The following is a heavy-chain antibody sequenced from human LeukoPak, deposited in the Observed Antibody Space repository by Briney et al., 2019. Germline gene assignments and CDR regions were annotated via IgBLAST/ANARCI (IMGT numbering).Heavy chain of an antibody. D-gene: IGHD2-2*01. CDR2: LSGSGGDT. J-gene: IGHJ4*02. CDR1: GFTFSRNA. CDR3: AKDPYGTRYFDY. Sequence: GSLRLSCVASGFTFSRNAMSWVRQAPGKGLEWVSSLSGSGGDTYYADSVKGRFTISRDNSKSTVYLQMNSLKAEDTAVYYCAKDPYGTRYFDYWGQGTLVTVSS. V-gene: IGHV3-23*01.